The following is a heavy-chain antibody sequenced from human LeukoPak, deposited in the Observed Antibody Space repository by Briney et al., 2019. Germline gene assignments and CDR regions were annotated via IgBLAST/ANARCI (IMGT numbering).Heavy chain of an antibody. V-gene: IGHV4-38-2*02. Sequence: SETLSLTCNVSGYSISSGYFWGWVRQPPGKGLEWIGSIYQRATVHYNPSLKSRVTISVDTSKNHFSLRLSSVTAADSAVYYCARLRVLGYYFDYWGQGTLVTVSS. D-gene: IGHD3-16*01. CDR1: GYSISSGYF. J-gene: IGHJ4*02. CDR3: ARLRVLGYYFDY. CDR2: IYQRATV.